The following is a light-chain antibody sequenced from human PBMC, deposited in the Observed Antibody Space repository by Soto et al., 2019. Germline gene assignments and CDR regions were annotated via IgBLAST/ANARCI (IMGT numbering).Light chain of an antibody. Sequence: DIQMTQSPYSLSASVGDRVAITCRASQSISNWLAWYQQKPGKAPKILIYTTSSLESGVPSRFSGSGSETEFTLTISSLQPDDFATYYCQQYNSSLEAFGRGTKVDIK. J-gene: IGKJ4*01. CDR3: QQYNSSLEA. V-gene: IGKV1-5*03. CDR2: TTS. CDR1: QSISNW.